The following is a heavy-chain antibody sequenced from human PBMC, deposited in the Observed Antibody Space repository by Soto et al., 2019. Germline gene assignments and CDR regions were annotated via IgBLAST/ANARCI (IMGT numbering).Heavy chain of an antibody. Sequence: GESLKISCKGSGYSFTTYWISWVRQMPGKGLEWMGRIDPSDSYTNYSPSFQGHVTISADKSISTAYLQWSSLKASDTAMYYCARPPHSSSWYSYYYGMDVWGQGTTVTVSS. CDR1: GYSFTTYW. CDR3: ARPPHSSSWYSYYYGMDV. V-gene: IGHV5-10-1*01. D-gene: IGHD6-13*01. J-gene: IGHJ6*02. CDR2: IDPSDSYT.